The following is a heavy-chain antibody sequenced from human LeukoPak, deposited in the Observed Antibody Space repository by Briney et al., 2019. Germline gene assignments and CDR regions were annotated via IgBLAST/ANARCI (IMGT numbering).Heavy chain of an antibody. CDR3: ATAAAGNPLVEGMDV. Sequence: ASVKVSCKVSGYTLTELSMHWERQAPGKWLEWMGGFDPEDGETIYAQKFQGRVTMTEDTSTDTAYMELSSLRSEDTAVYYCATAAAGNPLVEGMDVWGQGTTVTVSS. CDR1: GYTLTELS. D-gene: IGHD6-13*01. V-gene: IGHV1-24*01. J-gene: IGHJ6*02. CDR2: FDPEDGET.